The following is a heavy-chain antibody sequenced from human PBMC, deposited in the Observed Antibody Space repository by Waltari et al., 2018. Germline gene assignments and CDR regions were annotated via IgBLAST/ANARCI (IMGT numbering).Heavy chain of an antibody. CDR1: GASVSDYY. D-gene: IGHD3-10*01. CDR2: IYDSGAT. V-gene: IGHV4-59*02. CDR3: TRGLFGRSWTPYY. J-gene: IGHJ4*02. Sequence: QVQLQESGPGLVRPSETLSLTCTVSGASVSDYYWNWIRLPPGKGLAWIGNIYDSGATYYNPSLKSRLTMLMDTSKNQFSLILESVTAADRGLYYCTRGLFGRSWTPYYWGQGTLVTVSS.